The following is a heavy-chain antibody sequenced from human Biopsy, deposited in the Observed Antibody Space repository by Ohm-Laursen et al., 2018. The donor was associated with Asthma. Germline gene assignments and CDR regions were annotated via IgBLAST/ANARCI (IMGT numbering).Heavy chain of an antibody. CDR1: GFTLIGYW. CDR2: IKKDGSEE. Sequence: SLRLSCAASGFTLIGYWLSRVRQAPGKGMEWVANIKKDGSEEYNVDSVKGRFTISRDNAKNSLFLHMTSLRAGDSAVYYCARGGYCTSPACPWGRYATDVWGQGTTVTVSS. CDR3: ARGGYCTSPACPWGRYATDV. D-gene: IGHD2-8*01. V-gene: IGHV3-7*01. J-gene: IGHJ6*02.